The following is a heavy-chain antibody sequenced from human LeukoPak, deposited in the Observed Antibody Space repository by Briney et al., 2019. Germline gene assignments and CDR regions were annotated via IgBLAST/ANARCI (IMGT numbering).Heavy chain of an antibody. V-gene: IGHV3-66*01. Sequence: GGSLRLSCAASGFTVSSNYMSWVRQAPGKGLEWVSVIYSGGNTYYADSVKGRFTISRDNSKNTLYLQMNSLTVEDTAVYYCARTPMFYFYGMDVWGQGTTVTVSS. D-gene: IGHD2-15*01. CDR3: ARTPMFYFYGMDV. CDR1: GFTVSSNY. CDR2: IYSGGNT. J-gene: IGHJ6*02.